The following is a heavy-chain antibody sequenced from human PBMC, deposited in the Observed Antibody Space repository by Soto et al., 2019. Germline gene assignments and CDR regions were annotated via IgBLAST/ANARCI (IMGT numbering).Heavy chain of an antibody. Sequence: QITLKESGPTLVKPTQTLTLTCTFSGFSLTTRGVGVGWIRQPPGKALECLALIYWDDDTRYSPSLQSRLSITKDTTKNQVGLTMTNVDPVDTATYYCAHIPNYYQYDWFDPWGQRTLVSVSS. D-gene: IGHD3-16*01. V-gene: IGHV2-5*02. CDR2: IYWDDDT. CDR3: AHIPNYYQYDWFDP. J-gene: IGHJ5*02. CDR1: GFSLTTRGVG.